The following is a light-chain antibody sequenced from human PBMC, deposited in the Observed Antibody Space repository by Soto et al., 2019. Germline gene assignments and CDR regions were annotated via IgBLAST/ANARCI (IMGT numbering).Light chain of an antibody. CDR2: RNN. Sequence: QSALTQPPSASGTPGQRVTISCSGSSSNIGSNYVYWYQQLPGTAPKLLIYRNNQRPSGVPDRFSGSKSGTSASLAISGLRSEDEADYYCAAWDDSLSGRVFGGGTKLTVL. J-gene: IGLJ3*02. V-gene: IGLV1-47*01. CDR3: AAWDDSLSGRV. CDR1: SSNIGSNY.